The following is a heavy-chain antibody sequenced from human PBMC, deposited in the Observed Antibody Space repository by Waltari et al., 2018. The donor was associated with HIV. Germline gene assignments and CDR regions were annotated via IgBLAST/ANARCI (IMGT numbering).Heavy chain of an antibody. CDR3: ARAPSTHYGMDV. CDR1: GFTFSTYN. V-gene: IGHV3-48*02. J-gene: IGHJ6*02. CDR2: ISSSGSTI. Sequence: EVQLVESGGGLVQPGGSLIVSCAASGFTFSTYNMNWVRQAPGKGLTWVSYISSSGSTIYYADSVKGRFTISRDNARNSLYLQMNSLRDEDTAVYYCARAPSTHYGMDVWGQGTTVTVSS.